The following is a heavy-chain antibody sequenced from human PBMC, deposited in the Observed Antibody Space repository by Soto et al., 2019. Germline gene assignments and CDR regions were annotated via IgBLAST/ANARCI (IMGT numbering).Heavy chain of an antibody. J-gene: IGHJ6*03. CDR1: GDSVSSNRAA. V-gene: IGHV6-1*01. Sequence: PSQTLSLTCAISGDSVSSNRAAWNWIRQSPSGGLEWLGRTYYRSRWYNDYAVSVRSRITINPDTSKNQFSLHLNSVTPEDTAVYYCARDDIHCSGGRCYGVPMDVWGKGTTVTVSS. CDR3: ARDDIHCSGGRCYGVPMDV. CDR2: TYYRSRWYN. D-gene: IGHD2-15*01.